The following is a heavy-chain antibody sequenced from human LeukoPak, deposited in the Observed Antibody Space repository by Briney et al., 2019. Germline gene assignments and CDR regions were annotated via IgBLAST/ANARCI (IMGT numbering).Heavy chain of an antibody. CDR2: INHSGST. D-gene: IGHD4-17*01. J-gene: IGHJ4*02. V-gene: IGHV4-34*01. CDR3: ARVSSTVTTVPFDY. CDR1: GGSFSGYY. Sequence: PSETLSLTCAVYGGSFSGYYRSWIRQPPGKGLEWIGEINHSGSTNYNPSLKSRVTISVDTSKNQFSLKLSSVTAADTAVYYCARVSSTVTTVPFDYWGQGTLVTVSS.